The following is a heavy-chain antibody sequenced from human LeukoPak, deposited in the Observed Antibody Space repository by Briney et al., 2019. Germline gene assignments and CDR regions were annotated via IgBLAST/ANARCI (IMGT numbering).Heavy chain of an antibody. Sequence: SETLSLTCAVYGGSFSGYYWSWIRQPPGKGLEWIGEINHSGSTNYNPSLKSRVTISVDTSKNQFSLKLSSVTAADTAVYYCARSDSSGYPLDHWGQGTLVTVSS. CDR3: ARSDSSGYPLDH. D-gene: IGHD3-22*01. J-gene: IGHJ4*02. CDR1: GGSFSGYY. CDR2: INHSGST. V-gene: IGHV4-34*01.